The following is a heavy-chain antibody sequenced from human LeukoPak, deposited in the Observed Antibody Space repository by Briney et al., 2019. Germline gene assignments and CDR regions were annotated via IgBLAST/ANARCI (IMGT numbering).Heavy chain of an antibody. CDR3: ARDLAVAGPFDY. CDR1: GGTFSSYT. D-gene: IGHD6-19*01. J-gene: IGHJ4*02. CDR2: IIPILGIA. V-gene: IGHV1-69*04. Sequence: SVKVSCKASGGTFSSYTISWVRQAPGQGLGWMGRIIPILGIANYAQKFQGRVTITADKSTSTAYMELSSLRSEDTAVYYCARDLAVAGPFDYWGQGTLVTVSS.